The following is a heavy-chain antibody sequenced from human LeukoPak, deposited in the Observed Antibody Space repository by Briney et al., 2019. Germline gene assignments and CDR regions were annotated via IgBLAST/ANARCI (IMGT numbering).Heavy chain of an antibody. CDR1: GGSLSCLS. CDR2: INENGRT. CDR3: GSRPDMLCRGGYCHVIDY. Sequence: PSETLSLTCAVNGGSLSCLSWNWVRQSPGKGLGWIGEINENGRTDYNPSLKNRVTISVDTSKNHFSLKLTSVPAADTDVYFCGSRPDMLCRGGYCHVIDYWGQGTLVTVTS. J-gene: IGHJ4*02. V-gene: IGHV4-34*01. D-gene: IGHD2-21*02.